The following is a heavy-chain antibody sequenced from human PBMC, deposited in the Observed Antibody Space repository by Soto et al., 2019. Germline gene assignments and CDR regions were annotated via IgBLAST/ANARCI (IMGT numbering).Heavy chain of an antibody. CDR2: IHHSGSN. CDR3: ARGFEYRWVY. D-gene: IGHD3-9*01. CDR1: GGSISTNYW. J-gene: IGHJ4*02. Sequence: QVQLQESGPGLVKPSGTLSLTCAVSGGSISTNYWWTWVRQPPGKGMEWIGEIHHSGSNNYLQYLKSRVTMSLDKSYNQLSLKLSSVTAADTAVYYCARGFEYRWVYWGQGTLVTVSS. V-gene: IGHV4-4*02.